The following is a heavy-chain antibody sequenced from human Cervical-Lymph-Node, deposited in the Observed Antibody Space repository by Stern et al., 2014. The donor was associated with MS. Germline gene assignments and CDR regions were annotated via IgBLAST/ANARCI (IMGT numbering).Heavy chain of an antibody. CDR2: INPSGGSP. Sequence: QVQLVHSGAEVKKPGASVKVSCKASGYTFTSYYMHWVRQAPGQGLEWMGIINPSGGSPSYAQKFQGKVTMTRDTSTSTVYMELSSLRSEDTAVYYWAREAVAGRNYYYGMDVWGQGTRVTVSS. J-gene: IGHJ6*02. CDR3: AREAVAGRNYYYGMDV. CDR1: GYTFTSYY. V-gene: IGHV1-46*01. D-gene: IGHD6-19*01.